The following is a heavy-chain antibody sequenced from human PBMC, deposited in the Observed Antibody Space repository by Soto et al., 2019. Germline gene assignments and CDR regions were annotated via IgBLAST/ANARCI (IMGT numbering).Heavy chain of an antibody. J-gene: IGHJ4*02. CDR1: GFTFSSYA. CDR2: ISSNGGST. CDR3: ASTRGSSYDY. V-gene: IGHV3-64D*08. Sequence: PGGSLRLSCSASGFTFSSYAMHWVRQAPGKGLEYVSAISSNGGSTYYADSVKGRFTISRDNSKNTLYLQMNSLRAEDTAVYYCASTRGSSYDYWGQGTLVTVSS. D-gene: IGHD6-6*01.